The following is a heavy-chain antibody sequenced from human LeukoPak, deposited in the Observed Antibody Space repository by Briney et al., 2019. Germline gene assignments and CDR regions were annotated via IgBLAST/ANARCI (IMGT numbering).Heavy chain of an antibody. J-gene: IGHJ4*02. D-gene: IGHD5-12*01. V-gene: IGHV3-7*03. Sequence: GGSLRLSCAASGFTFSSYWMSWVRQAPGKGLEWVANIKQDGSEKYYVDSVKGRFTISRDNAKNTLYLQMNSLRAEDTAVYYCAKVSRVATIGDYWGQGTLVTVSS. CDR2: IKQDGSEK. CDR3: AKVSRVATIGDY. CDR1: GFTFSSYW.